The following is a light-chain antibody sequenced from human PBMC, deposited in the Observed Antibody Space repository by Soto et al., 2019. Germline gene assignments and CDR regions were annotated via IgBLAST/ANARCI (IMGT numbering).Light chain of an antibody. CDR1: QSINSW. CDR2: KAS. CDR3: QQYEIYPLT. V-gene: IGKV1-5*03. J-gene: IGKJ5*01. Sequence: DIQMTQSPSTLSASVGDRVTITCRASQSINSWLAWYQQKPGKAPKLLIYKASSLESGVPSRFSGSGSGTDFTLTISSLQPDDFAAYYCQQYEIYPLTFGQGTRLEMK.